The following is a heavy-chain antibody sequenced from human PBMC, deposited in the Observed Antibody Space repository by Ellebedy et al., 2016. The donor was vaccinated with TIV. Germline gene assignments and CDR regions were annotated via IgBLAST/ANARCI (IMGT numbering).Heavy chain of an antibody. V-gene: IGHV4-59*01. CDR1: GGSISSYY. CDR2: IYNSGST. Sequence: MPGGSLRLSCTVSGGSISSYYWSWIRQPPGKGLEYIGYIYNSGSTNYNPSLKSRVTISVDTSKNHFSLNLSSVTAADTAVYYCARGRRDGYNYYFDYWGQGTLVTVSS. CDR3: ARGRRDGYNYYFDY. D-gene: IGHD5-24*01. J-gene: IGHJ4*02.